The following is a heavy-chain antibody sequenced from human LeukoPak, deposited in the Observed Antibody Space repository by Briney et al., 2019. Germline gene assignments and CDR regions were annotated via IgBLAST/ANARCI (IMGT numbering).Heavy chain of an antibody. CDR1: GFTFSDYY. V-gene: IGHV3-11*01. J-gene: IGHJ3*02. CDR2: ISSSGSTI. CDR3: ARVLPFVVVTATNDAFDI. D-gene: IGHD2-21*02. Sequence: GGSLRLSCAASGFTFSDYYMSWIRQAPGKGLEWVSYISSSGSTIYYADSVKGRFTISRDNAKNSLDLQMNSLRAEDTAVYYCARVLPFVVVTATNDAFDIWGQGTMVTVSS.